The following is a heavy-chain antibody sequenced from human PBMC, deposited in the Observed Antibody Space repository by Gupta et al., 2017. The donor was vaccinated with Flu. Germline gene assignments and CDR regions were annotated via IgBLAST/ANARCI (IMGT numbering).Heavy chain of an antibody. V-gene: IGHV4-39*01. CDR1: GGSISSSSYY. J-gene: IGHJ6*02. D-gene: IGHD6-19*01. CDR2: IYYSGST. CDR3: ASYPPVAGYYYYYGMDV. Sequence: QLQLQESGPGLVKPSETLSLTCTVSGGSISSSSYYWGWIRQPPGTGLEWIGSIYYSGSTYYNPSLKSRVTISVDTSKNQFSLKLSSVTAADTAVYYCASYPPVAGYYYYYGMDVWGQGTTVTVSS.